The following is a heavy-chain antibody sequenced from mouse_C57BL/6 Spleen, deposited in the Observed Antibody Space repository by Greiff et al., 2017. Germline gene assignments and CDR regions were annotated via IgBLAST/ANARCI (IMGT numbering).Heavy chain of an antibody. V-gene: IGHV1-39*01. Sequence: EVKLVESGPELVKPGASVKISCKASGYSFTDYNMNWVKQSNGKSLEWIGVINPNYGTTSYNQKFKGKATLTVDQSSSTAYMQLNSLTSEDSAVYYCARKGTTVDYFDYWGQGTTLTVSS. D-gene: IGHD1-1*01. CDR3: ARKGTTVDYFDY. CDR1: GYSFTDYN. CDR2: INPNYGTT. J-gene: IGHJ2*01.